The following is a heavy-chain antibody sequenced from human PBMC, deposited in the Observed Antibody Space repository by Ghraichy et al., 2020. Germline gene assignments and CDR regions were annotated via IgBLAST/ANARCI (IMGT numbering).Heavy chain of an antibody. D-gene: IGHD1-26*01. Sequence: GGSLRLSCAASGFTFRTYWMSWVRQAPGKGLEWVANIKQDGSEKYYVDSVRGRFTISRDNAKNSLYLQRNSLRAEDTAVYYCARDVVLSGSYSTAFNIWGQGTMVTVSS. J-gene: IGHJ3*02. CDR3: ARDVVLSGSYSTAFNI. V-gene: IGHV3-7*01. CDR1: GFTFRTYW. CDR2: IKQDGSEK.